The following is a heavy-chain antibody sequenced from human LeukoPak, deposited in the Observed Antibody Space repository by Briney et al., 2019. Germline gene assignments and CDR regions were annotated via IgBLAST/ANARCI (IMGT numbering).Heavy chain of an antibody. V-gene: IGHV4-59*01. CDR1: GGSISSYY. CDR3: ARGGEVLDY. J-gene: IGHJ4*02. CDR2: IYYSGST. Sequence: SETLSLTCTVSGGSISSYYWSWIRQPPGKGLEWIGYIYYSGSTNYNPSLKSRATISVDTSKNQFSLKLTSVTAADAAVYYCARGGEVLDYWGQGTLVTVSS. D-gene: IGHD1-26*01.